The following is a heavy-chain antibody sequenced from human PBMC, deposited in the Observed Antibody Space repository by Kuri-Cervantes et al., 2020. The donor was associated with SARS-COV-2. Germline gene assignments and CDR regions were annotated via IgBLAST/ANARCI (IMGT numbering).Heavy chain of an antibody. CDR2: ISSSGSTI. V-gene: IGHV3-11*04. CDR1: GFTFSDYY. CDR3: ARDLRLGKSLDY. D-gene: IGHD7-27*01. J-gene: IGHJ4*02. Sequence: GGSLRLSCAASGFTFSDYYMSRIRQAPGKGLEWVPYISSSGSTIYYADSVKGRFTISRDNAKNSLYLQMNSLRAEDTAVYYCARDLRLGKSLDYWGQGTLVTVSS.